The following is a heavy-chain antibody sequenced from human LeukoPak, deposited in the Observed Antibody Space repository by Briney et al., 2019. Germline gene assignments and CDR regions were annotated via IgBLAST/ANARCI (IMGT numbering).Heavy chain of an antibody. CDR1: GFTFDDYG. CDR3: ARDYYDSSGYYQNFDY. Sequence: GGSLRLSCAASGFTFDDYGMSWVRQAPGKGLEWVSGINWNGGSTGYADSVKGRFTISRDNAKNSLYLQMNSLRAEDTALYYCARDYYDSSGYYQNFDYWGQGTLSPSPQ. J-gene: IGHJ4*02. D-gene: IGHD3-22*01. V-gene: IGHV3-20*04. CDR2: INWNGGST.